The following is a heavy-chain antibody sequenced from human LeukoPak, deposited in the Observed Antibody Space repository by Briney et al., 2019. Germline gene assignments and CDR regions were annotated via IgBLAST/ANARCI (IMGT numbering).Heavy chain of an antibody. V-gene: IGHV1-2*02. J-gene: IGHJ2*01. D-gene: IGHD3-9*01. CDR3: ARDLRYDILTGYPTGYFDL. CDR2: INPNSGGT. Sequence: ASVKVSCKASGYTFTGYYMRRVRQAPGQGLEWMGWINPNSGGTNYAQRFQGRVTMTRDKSIRTAYMELSRLTSDDTAVYYCARDLRYDILTGYPTGYFDLWGRGTLVTVSS. CDR1: GYTFTGYY.